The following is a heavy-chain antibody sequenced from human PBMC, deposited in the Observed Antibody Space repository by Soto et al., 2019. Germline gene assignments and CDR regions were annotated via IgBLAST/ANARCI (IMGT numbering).Heavy chain of an antibody. Sequence: GGSLRLSCAASGFTFDDYGMSWVRQAPGKGLEWVSGINWSGGSTCYADSVKGRFTISRDNAKNTQYLQMNSLRAGDTAVYYCAKDRGVRASPFQHWGQGTLATASS. CDR1: GFTFDDYG. CDR2: INWSGGST. CDR3: AKDRGVRASPFQH. J-gene: IGHJ1*01. D-gene: IGHD3-10*01. V-gene: IGHV3-20*04.